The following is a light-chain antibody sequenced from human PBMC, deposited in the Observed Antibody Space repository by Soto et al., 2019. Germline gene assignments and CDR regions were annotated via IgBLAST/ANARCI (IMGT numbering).Light chain of an antibody. Sequence: DIQMTQSPSTLSASVGDRVTITCRASHSVSTWLAWYQQKPGKAPKLLIYEASTLQSGVPSRFRGSGSGTEFTLTISSLQPDDLATYYCQQYSSYSRAFGQGTKVEIK. CDR2: EAS. V-gene: IGKV1-5*03. CDR1: HSVSTW. CDR3: QQYSSYSRA. J-gene: IGKJ1*01.